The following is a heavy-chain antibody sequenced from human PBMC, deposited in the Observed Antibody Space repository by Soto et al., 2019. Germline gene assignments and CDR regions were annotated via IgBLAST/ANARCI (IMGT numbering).Heavy chain of an antibody. CDR1: GGSISSSSSY. CDR3: ARRGLVGATTFDY. J-gene: IGHJ4*02. D-gene: IGHD1-26*01. Sequence: QLQLQESGPGLVKPSETLSLTCTVSGGSISSSSSYWGWIRQPPGKGLEWIAGIYYSGSTYYNPCLKSRVTISVDTSKNQFSLKLSSVTAADTAVYYCARRGLVGATTFDYWGQGTLVTVSS. V-gene: IGHV4-39*01. CDR2: IYYSGST.